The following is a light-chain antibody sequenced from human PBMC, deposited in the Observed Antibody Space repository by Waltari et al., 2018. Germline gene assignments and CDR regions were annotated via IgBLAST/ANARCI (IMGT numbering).Light chain of an antibody. Sequence: DIVVTQSPLSLPVTPGEPASISCRSCQSLLHRNGNNYLAWYLQKPGQSPQLLIYLGSNRASGVPDRFSGSGSGTDFTLRISRVEAEDVGVYYCMQSLQTLWTFGPGTKVEIK. CDR1: QSLLHRNGNNY. V-gene: IGKV2-28*01. CDR2: LGS. J-gene: IGKJ1*01. CDR3: MQSLQTLWT.